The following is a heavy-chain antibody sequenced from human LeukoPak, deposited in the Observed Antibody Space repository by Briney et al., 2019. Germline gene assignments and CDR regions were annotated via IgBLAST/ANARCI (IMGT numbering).Heavy chain of an antibody. CDR2: ISYDGSNK. Sequence: GRSLRLSCAASGFTFSSYAMHWVRQAPGKGLEWVAVISYDGSNKYYADSVKGRFTISRDNTKNTLYLQMNSLRAEDAAVYYCAKMVSGFPNWFDPWGQGTLVTVSS. CDR1: GFTFSSYA. CDR3: AKMVSGFPNWFDP. J-gene: IGHJ5*02. V-gene: IGHV3-30-3*02. D-gene: IGHD5-12*01.